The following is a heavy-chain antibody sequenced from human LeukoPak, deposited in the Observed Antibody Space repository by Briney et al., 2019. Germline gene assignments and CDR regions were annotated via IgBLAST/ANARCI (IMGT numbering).Heavy chain of an antibody. D-gene: IGHD4-11*01. CDR3: ARDISNYYGMDV. CDR2: IYTSGST. CDR1: GGSISSGGYY. J-gene: IGHJ6*02. V-gene: IGHV4-61*02. Sequence: SETLSLTCTVSGGSISSGGYYWSWIRQPAGKGLEWIGRIYTSGSTNYNPSLKSRVTMSVDTSKNQFSLKLSSVTAADTAVYYCARDISNYYGMDVWGQGTTVTVSS.